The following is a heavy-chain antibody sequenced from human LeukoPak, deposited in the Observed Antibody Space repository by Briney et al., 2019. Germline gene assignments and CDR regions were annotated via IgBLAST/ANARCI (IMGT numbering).Heavy chain of an antibody. Sequence: SETLSLTCAVYGGSFSGYYWSWIRQPPGKGLEWIGEINHSGSTNYNPSLKSRVTISVDTSKNQFSLKLSSVTAADTAVYYCARLSPVTGSSWQKYFDYWGQGTLVTVSS. CDR2: INHSGST. V-gene: IGHV4-34*01. D-gene: IGHD6-13*01. CDR1: GGSFSGYY. J-gene: IGHJ4*02. CDR3: ARLSPVTGSSWQKYFDY.